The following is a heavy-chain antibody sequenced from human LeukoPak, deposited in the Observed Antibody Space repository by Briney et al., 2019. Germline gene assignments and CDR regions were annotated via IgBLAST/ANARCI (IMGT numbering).Heavy chain of an antibody. CDR3: ARDQDGDDSSGYYGEPYYFDY. CDR1: GGTFSSYA. D-gene: IGHD3-22*01. Sequence: SVKVSCKASGGTFSSYAISWVRQAPGQGLEWMGRIIPIFGIANYTQKFQGRVTITADKSTSTAYMELSSLRSEDTAVYYCARDQDGDDSSGYYGEPYYFDYWGQGTLVTVSS. CDR2: IIPIFGIA. V-gene: IGHV1-69*04. J-gene: IGHJ4*02.